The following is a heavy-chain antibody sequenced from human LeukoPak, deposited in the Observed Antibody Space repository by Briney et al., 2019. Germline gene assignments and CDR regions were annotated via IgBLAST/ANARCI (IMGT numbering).Heavy chain of an antibody. CDR2: LSGSGAST. D-gene: IGHD3-10*01. V-gene: IGHV3-23*01. CDR1: GFTFSNYA. Sequence: GGSLRLSCAASGFTFSNYAMSWVRQAPGKGLEWVSDLSGSGASTYYADSVKGRFTISRDNSKNTLYLQMNSLRAEDTAVYYCAKVPAVGSYYYFDCWGQGTLVTVSS. J-gene: IGHJ4*02. CDR3: AKVPAVGSYYYFDC.